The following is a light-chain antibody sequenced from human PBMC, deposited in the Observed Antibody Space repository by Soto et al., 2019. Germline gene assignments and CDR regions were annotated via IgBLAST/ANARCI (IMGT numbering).Light chain of an antibody. Sequence: QSVLTQPPSASGTPGQRVTISCSGSSSNIGGNTVNWYQQLPGTAPKLLIYSNTQRPSGVPDRISGSKSGTSASLAISGLQSQDEAVYYCAAWDDSLNGPVFGGGTKLTVL. CDR1: SSNIGGNT. CDR3: AAWDDSLNGPV. V-gene: IGLV1-44*01. J-gene: IGLJ2*01. CDR2: SNT.